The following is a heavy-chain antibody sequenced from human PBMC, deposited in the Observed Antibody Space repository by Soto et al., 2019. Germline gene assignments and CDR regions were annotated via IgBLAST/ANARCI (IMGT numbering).Heavy chain of an antibody. Sequence: ASVKVSCKASGYTFTSYGISWVRQAPGQGLEWMGWISSYNGNTNYAQKVQGRVTMTTDKSTSTTYMELRSLRPDDTAVYYCARGPRYCSSTSCFSGVTWFDPWGQGTLVTVSS. D-gene: IGHD2-2*01. V-gene: IGHV1-18*04. J-gene: IGHJ5*02. CDR2: ISSYNGNT. CDR1: GYTFTSYG. CDR3: ARGPRYCSSTSCFSGVTWFDP.